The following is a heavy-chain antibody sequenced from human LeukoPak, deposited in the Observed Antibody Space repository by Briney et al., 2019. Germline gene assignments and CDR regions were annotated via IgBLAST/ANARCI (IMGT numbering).Heavy chain of an antibody. CDR3: ARERGELHRELDS. J-gene: IGHJ4*02. CDR2: INPSGSSA. Sequence: ASVTVSCQASGYTFTTHFIHWVRQAPGQGLQWMGMINPSGSSAIYAQKFQGRVTMTSDTSTSTVYMELRSLRSEDTALYFCARERGELHRELDSWGQGTLVTVSS. V-gene: IGHV1-46*01. CDR1: GYTFTTHF. D-gene: IGHD1-26*01.